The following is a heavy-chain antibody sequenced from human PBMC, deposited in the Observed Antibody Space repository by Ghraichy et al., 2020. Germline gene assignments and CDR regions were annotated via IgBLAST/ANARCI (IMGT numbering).Heavy chain of an antibody. Sequence: GGSLRLSCAASGFTFSSYTMNWVRQAPGKGLEWVSSIGGSGRYRYYADSLKGRFAISRDNAKNSLYLQMNSLSAEDAAVDYCTRDASLPGYSYGRPLYGMDVWGQGTTVTVTS. V-gene: IGHV3-21*01. J-gene: IGHJ6*02. CDR1: GFTFSSYT. CDR2: IGGSGRYR. D-gene: IGHD5-18*01. CDR3: TRDASLPGYSYGRPLYGMDV.